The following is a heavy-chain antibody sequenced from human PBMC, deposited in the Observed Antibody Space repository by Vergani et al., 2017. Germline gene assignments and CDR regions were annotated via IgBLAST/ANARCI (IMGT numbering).Heavy chain of an antibody. Sequence: QLQLQESGPGLVKPSETLSLTCTVSGVSIGSNSYYWGWFRQPPGKGLEWFGTIYYTGTTYYNEAHKSRLTISVDTYKNQFSLNLTSVTAADTAVYYCTRHGRSGWAGYFQHWGQGTLVTASS. J-gene: IGHJ1*01. CDR3: TRHGRSGWAGYFQH. CDR1: GVSIGSNSYY. V-gene: IGHV4-39*01. D-gene: IGHD6-19*01. CDR2: IYYTGTT.